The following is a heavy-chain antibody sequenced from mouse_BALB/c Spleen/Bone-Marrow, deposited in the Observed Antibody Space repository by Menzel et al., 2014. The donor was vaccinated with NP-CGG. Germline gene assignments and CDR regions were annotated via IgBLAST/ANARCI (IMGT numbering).Heavy chain of an antibody. D-gene: IGHD1-2*01. V-gene: IGHV7-3*02. CDR1: GFTFTDYY. CDR3: ARDIGRLLFDY. Sequence: EVQLVESGGGLVQPGGSLRLSCETSGFTFTDYYMNWVRQPPGKALEWLGFIRNKANGYTTEYSASVKGRFTISRDNSQSILYLQMSTLRAEDSATYYCARDIGRLLFDYWGQGTTLTVSS. CDR2: IRNKANGYTT. J-gene: IGHJ2*01.